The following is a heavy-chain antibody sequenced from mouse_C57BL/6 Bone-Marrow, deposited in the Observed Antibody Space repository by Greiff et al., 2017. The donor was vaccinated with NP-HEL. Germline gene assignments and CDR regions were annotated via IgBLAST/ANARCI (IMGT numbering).Heavy chain of an antibody. CDR1: GYTFTDYY. Sequence: QVQLQQSGAELVRPGASVKLSCKASGYTFTDYYINWVKQRPGQGLEWIARIYPGSGNTYYNEKFKGKATLTAEKSSITAYMQLSSLTSEDSAVYFCAREKGNYYAMDYWGQGTSVTVSS. CDR2: IYPGSGNT. D-gene: IGHD2-1*01. V-gene: IGHV1-76*01. CDR3: AREKGNYYAMDY. J-gene: IGHJ4*01.